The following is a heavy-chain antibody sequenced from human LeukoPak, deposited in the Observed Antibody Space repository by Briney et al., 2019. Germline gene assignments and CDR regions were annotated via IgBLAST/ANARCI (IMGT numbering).Heavy chain of an antibody. D-gene: IGHD3-9*01. Sequence: GGSLRLSCAASGFTFSSYGMHWVRQAPGKGLEWVAFIRYDGSNKYYADSVKGRFTISRDNSKNTLYLQMNSLRVEDTAVYYRAREGIRYFDWLSYYFDYWGQGTLVTVSS. CDR2: IRYDGSNK. CDR1: GFTFSSYG. CDR3: AREGIRYFDWLSYYFDY. V-gene: IGHV3-30*02. J-gene: IGHJ4*02.